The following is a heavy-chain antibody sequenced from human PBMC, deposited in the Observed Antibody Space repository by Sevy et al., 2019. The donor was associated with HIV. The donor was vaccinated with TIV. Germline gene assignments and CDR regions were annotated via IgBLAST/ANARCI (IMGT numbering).Heavy chain of an antibody. CDR1: GFTLSSYT. CDR3: VRDERAIASHFDY. V-gene: IGHV3-48*02. J-gene: IGHJ4*02. D-gene: IGHD2-21*01. CDR2: FDRTDIT. Sequence: GGSLRLSCEASGFTLSSYTMNWVRQSPEKGLEWVATFDRTDITHYADSVKGRFIIYRDTAKNSLFLQMNNLRDDDTAMYFCVRDERAIASHFDYWGRGTLVTVSS.